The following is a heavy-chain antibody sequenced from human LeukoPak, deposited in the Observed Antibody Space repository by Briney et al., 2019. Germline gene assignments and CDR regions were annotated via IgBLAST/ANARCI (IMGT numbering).Heavy chain of an antibody. J-gene: IGHJ4*02. CDR1: GCSISSYY. CDR3: ARGLMATINYFDY. CDR2: IYYSGST. V-gene: IGHV4-59*01. Sequence: TSETLSLTCTVSGCSISSYYWSWIRQPPGKGLEWIGYIYYSGSTNYNPSLKSRVTISVYTSKNQFSLKLSSVTAADTAVYYCARGLMATINYFDYWGQGTLVTVSS. D-gene: IGHD5-24*01.